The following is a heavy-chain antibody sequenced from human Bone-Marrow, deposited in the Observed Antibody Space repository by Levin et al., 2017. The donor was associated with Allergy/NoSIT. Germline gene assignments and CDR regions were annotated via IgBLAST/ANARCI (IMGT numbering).Heavy chain of an antibody. J-gene: IGHJ4*02. Sequence: GGSLRLSCAASGFTFSSYAMSWVRQAPGKGLEWVSAISGSGGSTYYADSVKGRFTISRDNSKDTLYLQMNSLRAEDTAVYYCAKDQVVRHPHAITYYDFWSGYHDYWGQGTLVTVSS. CDR2: ISGSGGST. D-gene: IGHD3-3*01. V-gene: IGHV3-23*01. CDR3: AKDQVVRHPHAITYYDFWSGYHDY. CDR1: GFTFSSYA.